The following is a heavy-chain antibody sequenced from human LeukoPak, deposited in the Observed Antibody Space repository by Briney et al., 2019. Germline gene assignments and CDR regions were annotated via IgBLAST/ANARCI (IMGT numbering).Heavy chain of an antibody. CDR3: ARVGKVLEWTTHGFDY. D-gene: IGHD3-3*01. V-gene: IGHV4-4*07. CDR2: IYSSGST. J-gene: IGHJ4*02. CDR1: GGSISSYH. Sequence: SETLSLTCTVSGGSISSYHWSWIRQPAGKGLEWIGRIYSSGSTNYNPSLKSRVTMSVDTSKNQFSLKLSSVTAADTAVYYCARVGKVLEWTTHGFDYWGQGTLVIVSS.